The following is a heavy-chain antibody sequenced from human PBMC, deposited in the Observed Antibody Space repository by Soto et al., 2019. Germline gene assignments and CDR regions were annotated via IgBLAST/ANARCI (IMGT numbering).Heavy chain of an antibody. Sequence: QVQLVQSGAEVKNPGASVKVSCKASGYTFTSYGISWVRQAPGQGLEWMGWISAYNGNTNYAQKLQRRLTMTTDTSTSTAYMELRSLRSDDTAVYYCAGAGSSWYPIDYYSYYGMDVWGQGTTVTVSS. CDR2: ISAYNGNT. J-gene: IGHJ6*02. CDR1: GYTFTSYG. D-gene: IGHD6-13*01. CDR3: AGAGSSWYPIDYYSYYGMDV. V-gene: IGHV1-18*01.